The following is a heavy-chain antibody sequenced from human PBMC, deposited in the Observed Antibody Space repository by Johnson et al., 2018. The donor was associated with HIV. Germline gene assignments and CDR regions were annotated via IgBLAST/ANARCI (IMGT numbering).Heavy chain of an antibody. CDR1: GFTFSSYA. Sequence: QMLLVESGGGVVQPGRSLRLSCAASGFTFSSYAMHWVRQAPGKGLEWVAVISYDGSNKYYADSVKGRFTISRDNSKNTLYLQMNSLRAEDTAMYYCARDYREANAFDIWGQGTMVTVSS. CDR2: ISYDGSNK. CDR3: ARDYREANAFDI. D-gene: IGHD1-26*01. V-gene: IGHV3-30-3*01. J-gene: IGHJ3*02.